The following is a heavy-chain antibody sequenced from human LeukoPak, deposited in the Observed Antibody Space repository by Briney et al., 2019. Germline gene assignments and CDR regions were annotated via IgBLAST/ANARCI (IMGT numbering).Heavy chain of an antibody. CDR3: AREHSSSDAFDI. J-gene: IGHJ3*02. Sequence: GRSLRLSCAASGFTFSSYAMHWVRQAPGRGLEGGAVISYDGSNKYYADSVKGRFTISRDNSKNTLYLQMNSLRAEDTAVYYCAREHSSSDAFDIWGQGTMVTVSS. D-gene: IGHD6-13*01. V-gene: IGHV3-30-3*01. CDR2: ISYDGSNK. CDR1: GFTFSSYA.